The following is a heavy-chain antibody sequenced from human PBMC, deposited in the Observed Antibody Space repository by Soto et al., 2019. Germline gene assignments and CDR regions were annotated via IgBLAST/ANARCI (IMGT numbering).Heavy chain of an antibody. CDR2: IIPIFGTA. Sequence: QVQLVQSGAEVQKPGSSVKVSCKASGGTFSSYAISWVRQAPGQGLEWMGGIIPIFGTANYAQKFQGRVTITADKSTSTAYMELSSLRSEDTAVYYCARVRGSIAARPGYFDYWGQGTLVTVSS. CDR3: ARVRGSIAARPGYFDY. CDR1: GGTFSSYA. D-gene: IGHD6-6*01. J-gene: IGHJ4*02. V-gene: IGHV1-69*06.